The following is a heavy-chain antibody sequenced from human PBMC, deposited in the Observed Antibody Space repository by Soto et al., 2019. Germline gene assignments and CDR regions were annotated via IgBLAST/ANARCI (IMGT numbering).Heavy chain of an antibody. V-gene: IGHV1-2*02. Sequence: ASVKVSCKASGYSFTGYYMHWVRQAPGQELEWMGWINPNSGGTNYAQKFQGRVTMTRDTSISTAYMELSRLRSDDTAVYYCARDWSDFWSGYYSHYYGMDVWGQGTTVTVSS. CDR1: GYSFTGYY. CDR3: ARDWSDFWSGYYSHYYGMDV. J-gene: IGHJ6*02. CDR2: INPNSGGT. D-gene: IGHD3-3*01.